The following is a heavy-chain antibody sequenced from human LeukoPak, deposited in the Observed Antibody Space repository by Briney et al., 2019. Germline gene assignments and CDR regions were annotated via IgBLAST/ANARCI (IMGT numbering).Heavy chain of an antibody. CDR1: GFTVITND. V-gene: IGHV3-53*01. CDR3: ARGVEPLAANTLAY. Sequence: PGGSLRLYCAVSGFTVITNDMTWVRQAPGKGLEWLSVLYSDGNTKYADSVQGRFTISRDNSKNTLYLEMNSLSPDDTAVYYCARGVEPLAANTLAYWGQGTLVTVSS. CDR2: LYSDGNT. D-gene: IGHD1-14*01. J-gene: IGHJ4*02.